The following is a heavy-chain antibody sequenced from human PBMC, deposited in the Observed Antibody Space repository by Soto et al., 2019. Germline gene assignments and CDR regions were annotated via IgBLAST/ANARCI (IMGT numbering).Heavy chain of an antibody. V-gene: IGHV4-31*03. D-gene: IGHD5-18*01. CDR1: GGSISSGGYY. CDR3: ARHPPDTAMPQSPRFDY. CDR2: IYYSGST. Sequence: SETLSLTCTVSGGSISSGGYYWSWIRQHPGKGLEWIGYIYYSGSTYYNPSLKSRVTISVDTSKNQFSLKLSSVTAADTAVYYCARHPPDTAMPQSPRFDYWGQGTLVTVSS. J-gene: IGHJ4*02.